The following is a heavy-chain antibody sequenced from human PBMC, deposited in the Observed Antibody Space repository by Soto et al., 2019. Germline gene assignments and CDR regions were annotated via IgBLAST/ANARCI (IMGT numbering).Heavy chain of an antibody. V-gene: IGHV4-59*01. CDR1: GGSISSYY. D-gene: IGHD3-9*01. J-gene: IGHJ6*02. CDR2: IYYSGST. Sequence: SETLSLTCTVSGGSISSYYWSWIRQPPGKGLEWIGYIYYSGSTNYNPSLKSRVTISVDTSKNQFSLKLSSVTAADTAVYYCARQTGYPNQNYYYYGMDVWGQGTTVTVSS. CDR3: ARQTGYPNQNYYYYGMDV.